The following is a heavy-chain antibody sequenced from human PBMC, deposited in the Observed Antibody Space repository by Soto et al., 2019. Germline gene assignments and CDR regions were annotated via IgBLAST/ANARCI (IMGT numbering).Heavy chain of an antibody. D-gene: IGHD5-18*01. V-gene: IGHV4-38-2*01. CDR1: GXSLSSGEY. CDR2: IYHSGST. CDR3: ARVGYSYGYWFDP. Sequence: KPXXTLSLPCAVSGXSLSSGEYWGWILQPPGKGLEWIGSIYHSGSTYYNPSLDSRVTISVDTSKKQFSLKLSSVTAAHTAVYYCARVGYSYGYWFDPWGQGTLATVS. J-gene: IGHJ5*02.